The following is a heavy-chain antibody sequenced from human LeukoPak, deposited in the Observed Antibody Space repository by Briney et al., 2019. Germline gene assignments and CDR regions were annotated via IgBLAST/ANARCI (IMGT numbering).Heavy chain of an antibody. CDR2: ISGSGGNT. CDR3: AKSPQGQLRFMGY. J-gene: IGHJ4*02. V-gene: IGHV3-23*01. CDR1: GFTFSSYA. Sequence: GGSLRLSCASSGFTFSSYAMSWVRQAPGKGLEWVSGISGSGGNTYYADSVKGRFTISRDNSKNTLYLQMNSLRAEDTAVYYCAKSPQGQLRFMGYSGQGTLVTVSS. D-gene: IGHD5-18*01.